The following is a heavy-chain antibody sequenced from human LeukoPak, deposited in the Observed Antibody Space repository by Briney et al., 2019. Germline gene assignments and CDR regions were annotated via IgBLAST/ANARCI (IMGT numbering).Heavy chain of an antibody. CDR3: AKSLEGWESSNCNTLRGLMDV. Sequence: GVPVTLFCAACGVTFTTYAMRWVRPAPGKGVEWVLGISGSGVYKYHADFVKGRFTISRDNTRNSLYLQMTSLRAEDTAVYYCAKSLEGWESSNCNTLRGLMDVWGQGTTVTVSS. CDR2: ISGSGVYK. J-gene: IGHJ6*02. V-gene: IGHV3-23*01. CDR1: GVTFTTYA. D-gene: IGHD1-1*01.